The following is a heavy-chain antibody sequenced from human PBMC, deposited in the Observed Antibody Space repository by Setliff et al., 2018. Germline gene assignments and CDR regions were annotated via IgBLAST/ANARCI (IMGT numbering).Heavy chain of an antibody. D-gene: IGHD6-19*01. CDR2: IYYSGST. Sequence: PSETLSLTCTVSGGSISSHYWSWIRQPPGKGLEWIGSIYYSGSTNYNPPLKSRVTISVDTSKNQFSLKLSSVTAADTAVYYCGRDRSSIAVAGGGVDYWGQGTLVTVSS. J-gene: IGHJ4*02. V-gene: IGHV4-59*11. CDR1: GGSISSHY. CDR3: GRDRSSIAVAGGGVDY.